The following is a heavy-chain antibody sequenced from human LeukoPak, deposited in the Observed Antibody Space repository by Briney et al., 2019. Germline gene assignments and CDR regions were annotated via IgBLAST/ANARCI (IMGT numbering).Heavy chain of an antibody. D-gene: IGHD5-12*01. J-gene: IGHJ4*02. CDR3: ARVTRGGYDGYFDY. CDR2: ISTSSSYI. V-gene: IGHV3-21*01. CDR1: GFTFSSYG. Sequence: GGSLRLSCAASGFTFSSYGMHWVRQAPGKGLEWVSSISTSSSYIYYADSLKGRFTISRDNAKKSLYLQINSLRAEDTAVYYCARVTRGGYDGYFDYWGQGTLVTVSS.